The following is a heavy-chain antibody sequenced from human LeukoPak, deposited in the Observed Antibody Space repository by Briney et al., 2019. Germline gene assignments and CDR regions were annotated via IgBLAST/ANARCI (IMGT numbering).Heavy chain of an antibody. CDR3: ARDAEPHTATESPNFDY. V-gene: IGHV1-46*01. D-gene: IGHD5-18*01. Sequence: ASVKVSCKASGYTFTGYYMHWVRQAPGQGLEWMGIINPSGGSTSYAQKFQGRVTMTRDTSTSTVYMELSSLRSEDTAVYYCARDAEPHTATESPNFDYWGQGTLVTVSS. CDR1: GYTFTGYY. CDR2: INPSGGST. J-gene: IGHJ4*02.